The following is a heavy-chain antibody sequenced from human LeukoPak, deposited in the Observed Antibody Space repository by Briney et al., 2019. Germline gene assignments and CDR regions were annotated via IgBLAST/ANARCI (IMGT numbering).Heavy chain of an antibody. J-gene: IGHJ4*02. V-gene: IGHV1-18*01. CDR2: ISGDNGNS. Sequence: ASVKLSCKASGYTFSRYGISWVRQARGQGLEWMGWISGDNGNSKYAQRVQGRVTMSTDTPTSTAYMELGSLTSDDTAIYYCARSPLAGATRVDYWGQGTLVTVSS. CDR1: GYTFSRYG. D-gene: IGHD1-26*01. CDR3: ARSPLAGATRVDY.